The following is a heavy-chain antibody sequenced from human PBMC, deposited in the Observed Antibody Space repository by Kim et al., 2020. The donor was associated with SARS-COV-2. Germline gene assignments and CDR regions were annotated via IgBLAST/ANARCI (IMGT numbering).Heavy chain of an antibody. V-gene: IGHV3-23*01. J-gene: IGHJ3*02. D-gene: IGHD3-10*01. CDR2: GST. Sequence: GSTYYADSVKGRFTISRDNSKNTLYLQMNSLRAEDTAVYYCAKDLWAFDIWGQGTMVTVSS. CDR3: AKDLWAFDI.